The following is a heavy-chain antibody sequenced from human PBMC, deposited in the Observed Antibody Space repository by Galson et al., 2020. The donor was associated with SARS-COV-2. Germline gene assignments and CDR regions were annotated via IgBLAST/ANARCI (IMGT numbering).Heavy chain of an antibody. CDR2: ISGSGGST. CDR3: AKYIVVVPAAESDDAFDI. J-gene: IGHJ3*02. V-gene: IGHV3-23*01. CDR1: GFTFSSHA. Sequence: GGSLRLSCAASGFTFSSHAMSWVRQPPGKGLEWVPAISGSGGSTYYADSVKGRFTISRDNSKNTLYLQMNSLRAEDTAVYYCAKYIVVVPAAESDDAFDIWGQGTMVTVSS. D-gene: IGHD2-2*01.